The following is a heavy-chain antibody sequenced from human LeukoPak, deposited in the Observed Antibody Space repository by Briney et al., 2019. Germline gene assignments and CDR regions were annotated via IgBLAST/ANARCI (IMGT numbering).Heavy chain of an antibody. CDR3: AKDLSPGVY. Sequence: GGSLRLSCAASGFTFSSYDMHWVRQATGKGLEWVSGIGTAGDIYYPGSVKGRFTISRDNSKNTLYLQMNSLRAEDTAVYYCAKDLSPGVYWGQGTLVIVSS. CDR2: IGTAGDI. J-gene: IGHJ4*02. V-gene: IGHV3-13*01. D-gene: IGHD3-16*02. CDR1: GFTFSSYD.